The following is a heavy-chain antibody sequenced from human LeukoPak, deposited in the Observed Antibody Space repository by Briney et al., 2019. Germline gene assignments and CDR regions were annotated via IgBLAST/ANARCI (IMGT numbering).Heavy chain of an antibody. CDR3: SRTRRGQIGWTNDY. J-gene: IGHJ4*02. Sequence: TLSLTCTVSGGSISTYSWSWIRQPPGKALEWLALIYWDDDKRYSPSLKSRVTITKDTSKNQVVLTMTNMDPVDTATYYCSRTRRGQIGWTNDYWGQGTLVTVSS. D-gene: IGHD6-19*01. V-gene: IGHV2-5*08. CDR2: IYWDDDK. CDR1: GGSISTYSW.